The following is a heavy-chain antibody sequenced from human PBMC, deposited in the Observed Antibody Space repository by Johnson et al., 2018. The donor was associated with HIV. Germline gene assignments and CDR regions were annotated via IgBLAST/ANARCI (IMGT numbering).Heavy chain of an antibody. CDR1: GFTFSDYY. V-gene: IGHV3-11*01. D-gene: IGHD3-22*01. Sequence: QVQLVESGGGLVQPGGSLRLSCAASGFTFSDYYMSWIRQAPGKGLEWVSYISSSGSTIYYADSVKGRFTISRDNSNNTLYLQMNSLRAEDTALYYCAKVLHDSSGYHTSAFDIWGQGTMVTVSS. CDR2: ISSSGSTI. J-gene: IGHJ3*02. CDR3: AKVLHDSSGYHTSAFDI.